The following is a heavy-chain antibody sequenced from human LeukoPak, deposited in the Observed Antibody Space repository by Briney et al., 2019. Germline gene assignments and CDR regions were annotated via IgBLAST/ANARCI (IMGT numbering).Heavy chain of an antibody. CDR3: ATSSPRKRGLH. J-gene: IGHJ4*02. Sequence: GGSLRLSCAASGFTVSSNYMSWVRQAPGKGLEWVSAIYSGGSTYYADSVKGRFTISRDNSKNTLYLQMNSLRAEDTAVYYCATSSPRKRGLHWGQGTLVTVSS. V-gene: IGHV3-66*01. CDR1: GFTVSSNY. CDR2: IYSGGST. D-gene: IGHD2-2*01.